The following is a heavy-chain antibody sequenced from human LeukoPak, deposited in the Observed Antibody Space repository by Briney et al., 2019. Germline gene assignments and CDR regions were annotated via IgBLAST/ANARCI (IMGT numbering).Heavy chain of an antibody. J-gene: IGHJ6*02. Sequence: ASVKVSCKVSGYTLTELSMHWVRQAPGQGLEWMGIINPSGGSTSYAQKFQGRVTMTRDTSTSTVYMELSSLRSEDTAVYYCAREIGMGAFDYYYYGMDVWGQGTTVTVSS. CDR3: AREIGMGAFDYYYYGMDV. CDR2: INPSGGST. V-gene: IGHV1-46*01. CDR1: GYTLTELS. D-gene: IGHD3-16*01.